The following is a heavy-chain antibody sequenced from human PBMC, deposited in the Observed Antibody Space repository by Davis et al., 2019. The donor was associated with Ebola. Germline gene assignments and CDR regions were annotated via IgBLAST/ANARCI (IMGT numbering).Heavy chain of an antibody. CDR3: ARSSGDYYYGMDV. CDR2: IYPGDSDT. CDR1: GYSFTSYW. V-gene: IGHV5-51*01. J-gene: IGHJ6*02. Sequence: GGSLRLSCTGSGYSFTSYWIGWVRQMPGKGLEWMGIIYPGDSDTRYSPSFQGQVTISADKSISTAYLQWSSLKASDTAMYYCARSSGDYYYGMDVWGQGTTVTVSS. D-gene: IGHD4-17*01.